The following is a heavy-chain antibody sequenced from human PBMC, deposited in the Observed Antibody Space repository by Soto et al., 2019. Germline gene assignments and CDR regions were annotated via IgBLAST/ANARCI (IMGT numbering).Heavy chain of an antibody. Sequence: SETLSLTCTVSGGSISSGGYYWSWIRQHPGKGLEWIGYIYYSGSTYYNPSLKSRVTISVDTSKNQFSLKLSSVTAADTAVYYCATLPFMQPLGWYFDLWGRGTLVTVSS. CDR3: ATLPFMQPLGWYFDL. CDR2: IYYSGST. V-gene: IGHV4-31*03. J-gene: IGHJ2*01. CDR1: GGSISSGGYY. D-gene: IGHD3-16*01.